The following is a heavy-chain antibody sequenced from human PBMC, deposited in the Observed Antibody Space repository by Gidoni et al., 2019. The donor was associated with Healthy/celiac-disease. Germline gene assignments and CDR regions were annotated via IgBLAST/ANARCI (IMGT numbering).Heavy chain of an antibody. J-gene: IGHJ5*02. Sequence: QVPLKESGPVLVKPTETLTLTCTVSGFSLSNARMGVSWIRQPPGKALEWLAHIFANDEKSYSTALKSRITIAKDTSKSQVVITRTNRDPVDTATYYCARIVSTAMDLYNWFDPWGQGTLVTVSS. D-gene: IGHD5-18*01. V-gene: IGHV2-26*01. CDR2: IFANDEK. CDR3: ARIVSTAMDLYNWFDP. CDR1: GFSLSNARMG.